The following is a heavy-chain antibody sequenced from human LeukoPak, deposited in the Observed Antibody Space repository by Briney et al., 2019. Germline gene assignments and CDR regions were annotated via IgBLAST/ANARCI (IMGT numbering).Heavy chain of an antibody. CDR1: GFTFSSYW. V-gene: IGHV3-74*01. CDR2: VSPDGRTT. J-gene: IGHJ4*02. CDR3: ARDQLL. D-gene: IGHD1-1*01. Sequence: GGSLRLSCAASGFTFSSYWMHWVRQTPEKGLVWVSHVSPDGRTTTYADSVKGRFTIFRDNAKSTLHLQMNGLRAEDTAVYYCARDQLLGGQGTLVTVSS.